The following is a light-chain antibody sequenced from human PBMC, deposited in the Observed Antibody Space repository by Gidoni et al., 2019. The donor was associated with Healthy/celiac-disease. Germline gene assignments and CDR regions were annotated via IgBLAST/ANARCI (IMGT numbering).Light chain of an antibody. CDR2: GAS. CDR1: QIVSSSY. CDR3: QQYGSSPS. J-gene: IGKJ2*01. V-gene: IGKV3-20*01. Sequence: VLPQPPGNLSLSPGESTTLSCRASQIVSSSYFPWYQQKPGPAPRLLINGASRRATGIPDRFSGSGSGTDFTLTISRLEPEDFAVYYWQQYGSSPSFGQGTKLEIK.